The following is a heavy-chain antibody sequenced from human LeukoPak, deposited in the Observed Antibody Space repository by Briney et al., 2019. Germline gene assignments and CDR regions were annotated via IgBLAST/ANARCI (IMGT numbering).Heavy chain of an antibody. J-gene: IGHJ4*02. CDR2: IIPIFGTA. D-gene: IGHD2-15*01. Sequence: SVKVSCKASGGTFSSYAISWVRQAPGQGLEWMGRIIPIFGTANYAQKVQGRVTITTDESTSTAYMELSSLRSEDTAVYYCARVGHSTRLQTYYFDYWGQGTLVTVSS. CDR3: ARVGHSTRLQTYYFDY. CDR1: GGTFSSYA. V-gene: IGHV1-69*05.